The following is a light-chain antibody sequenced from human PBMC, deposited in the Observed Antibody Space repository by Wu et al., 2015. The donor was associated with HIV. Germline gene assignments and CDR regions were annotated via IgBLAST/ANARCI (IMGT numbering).Light chain of an antibody. Sequence: DIQMTQSPSSLSASVGDRVTITCRASQGISKYLAWYQQKPGKVPKLLIYAASTLQSGVPSRFSGGGSGTDFTLTISSLQPEDVATXYCQKXNSAPWTFGQGTKVEIK. CDR1: QGISKY. J-gene: IGKJ1*01. CDR2: AAS. CDR3: QKXNSAPWT. V-gene: IGKV1-27*01.